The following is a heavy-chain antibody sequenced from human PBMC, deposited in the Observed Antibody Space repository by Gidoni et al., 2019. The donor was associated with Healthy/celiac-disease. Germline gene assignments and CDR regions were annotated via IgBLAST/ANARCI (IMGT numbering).Heavy chain of an antibody. V-gene: IGHV4-39*01. CDR2: IYYSGST. D-gene: IGHD3-10*01. CDR3: ARQGDYYGSGSYLDY. J-gene: IGHJ4*02. CDR1: GGSISSSSYY. Sequence: QLQLQESGPGLVKPSETLSLTCTVTGGSISSSSYYWGWIRQPPGNGLEWIGRIYYSGSTSYNPSLNSRVTISVDTSKNQFSLKLSSVTAADTAVYYCARQGDYYGSGSYLDYWGQGTPVTVSS.